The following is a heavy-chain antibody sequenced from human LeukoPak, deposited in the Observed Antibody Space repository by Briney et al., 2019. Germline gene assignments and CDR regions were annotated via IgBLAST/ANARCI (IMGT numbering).Heavy chain of an antibody. Sequence: SETLSLTCTVSGGSISSYYWSWIRQPPGKGLEWIGYIYYSGSTNYNPSLKSRVTISVDTSKNQFSLKLSSVTAADTAVYYCARENWDRYFDYWGQGTLVTVSS. V-gene: IGHV4-59*01. J-gene: IGHJ4*02. CDR3: ARENWDRYFDY. D-gene: IGHD7-27*01. CDR1: GGSISSYY. CDR2: IYYSGST.